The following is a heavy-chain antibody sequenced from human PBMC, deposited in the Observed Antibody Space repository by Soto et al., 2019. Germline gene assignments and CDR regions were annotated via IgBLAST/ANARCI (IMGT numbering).Heavy chain of an antibody. CDR3: SRRDTQYSYMDV. Sequence: PGESLKISCKGSGYTFTNDWIAWVRQMPGKGPEWMGSIYPGDSGTTYSPSFQGQVTISADKSINTAYLQWSSLKASDTATYYCSRRDTQYSYMDVWGKGTTVTVSS. J-gene: IGHJ6*03. CDR2: IYPGDSGT. CDR1: GYTFTNDW. V-gene: IGHV5-51*01.